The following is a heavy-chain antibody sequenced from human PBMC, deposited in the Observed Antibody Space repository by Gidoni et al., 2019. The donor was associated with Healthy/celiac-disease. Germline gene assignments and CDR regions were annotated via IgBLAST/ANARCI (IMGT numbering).Heavy chain of an antibody. CDR3: ARALDYDSSGYYSPFDY. V-gene: IGHV1-69*06. CDR1: GGTFSSSA. CDR2: IIPIFGTA. Sequence: QVQLVQSGAAVKKPGSSVKVSCKDSGGTFSSSAISWVRQAPGQGLEWMGGIIPIFGTANYAQKFQGRVTITADKSTSTAYMELSSLRSEDTAVYYCARALDYDSSGYYSPFDYWGQGTLVTVSS. D-gene: IGHD3-22*01. J-gene: IGHJ4*02.